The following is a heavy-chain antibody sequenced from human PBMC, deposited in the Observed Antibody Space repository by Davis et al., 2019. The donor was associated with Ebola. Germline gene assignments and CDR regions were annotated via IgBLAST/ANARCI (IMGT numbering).Heavy chain of an antibody. CDR3: ARMPQLHCHSHSCSIQAALTVLGV. J-gene: IGHJ6*04. V-gene: IGHV3-23*01. CDR1: GFAFGSFT. Sequence: PGGSLRLSCAASGFAFGSFTMNWVRQAPGKGLEWVSTISDAATGNTHYADSVEGRFTISRDNSKNTLYLKMNSLRVEDTAVYFCARMPQLHCHSHSCSIQAALTVLGVWGKGNTVTVSS. D-gene: IGHD2/OR15-2a*01. CDR2: ISDAATGNT.